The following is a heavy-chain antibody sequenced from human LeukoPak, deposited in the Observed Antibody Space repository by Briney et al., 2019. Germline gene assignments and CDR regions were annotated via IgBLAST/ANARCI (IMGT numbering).Heavy chain of an antibody. CDR3: ARGGYSGSYYRFS. CDR1: GFTFSDSW. D-gene: IGHD6-25*01. Sequence: GGSLRLSCAVSGFTFSDSWMHWVRQAPGKGPEWLSRTSKDGSDTVYADSAKGRLTASRDNATNTVYLELTNLRPDDTAPYYCARGGYSGSYYRFSWGRGTLVTVA. J-gene: IGHJ4*02. CDR2: TSKDGSDT. V-gene: IGHV3-74*01.